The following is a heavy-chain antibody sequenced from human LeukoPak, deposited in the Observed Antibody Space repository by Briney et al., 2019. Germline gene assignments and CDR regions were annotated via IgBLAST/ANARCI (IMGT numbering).Heavy chain of an antibody. J-gene: IGHJ4*02. CDR3: ARDLFAYCGGDCYEYYFDY. CDR1: GFTFSSYW. CDR2: ISSSGSTI. V-gene: IGHV3-48*04. D-gene: IGHD2-21*02. Sequence: GGSLRLSCAASGFTFSSYWMSWVRQAPGKGLEWVSYISSSGSTIYYADSVKGRFTISRDNAKNSLYLQMNSLRAEDTAVYYCARDLFAYCGGDCYEYYFDYWGQGTLVTVSS.